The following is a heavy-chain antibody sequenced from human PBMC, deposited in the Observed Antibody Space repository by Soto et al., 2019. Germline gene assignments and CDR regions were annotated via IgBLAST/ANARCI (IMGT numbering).Heavy chain of an antibody. CDR3: ARGGIAVAGTHWFDP. Sequence: GASVKVSCKASGYTFTGYYMHWVRQAPGQGLEWMGWINPNSGGTNYAQKFQGWVTMTRDTSISTAYMELSRLRSDDTAVYYCARGGIAVAGTHWFDPWGQGTLVTVSS. D-gene: IGHD6-19*01. J-gene: IGHJ5*02. CDR1: GYTFTGYY. V-gene: IGHV1-2*04. CDR2: INPNSGGT.